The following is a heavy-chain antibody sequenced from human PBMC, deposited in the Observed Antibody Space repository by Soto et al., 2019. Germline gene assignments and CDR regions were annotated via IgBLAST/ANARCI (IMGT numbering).Heavy chain of an antibody. V-gene: IGHV4-39*01. J-gene: IGHJ4*02. CDR2: VYRTGSV. Sequence: PSETLSLTCTVTGVSIGTSGDYWGWVRQPPGKGLEWIGSVYRTGSVYYNPSLYNPSLESRLSITVDTSKNQFSLKLRSVTAAVTAVYYCVDVFTGSTFGYWGQGTLVTVSS. CDR3: VDVFTGSTFGY. D-gene: IGHD3-9*01. CDR1: GVSIGTSGDY.